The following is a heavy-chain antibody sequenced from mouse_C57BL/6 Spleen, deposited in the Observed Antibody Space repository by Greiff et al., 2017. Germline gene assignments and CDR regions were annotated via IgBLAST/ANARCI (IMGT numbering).Heavy chain of an antibody. Sequence: QVQLQQSGPELVKPGASVKISCKASGYAFSSSWMNWVKQRPGKGLEWIGRIYPGDGATNYNGKFKGKATLTADKSSSTAYMQLSSLTSENSAVYFFAISVIYDDYVFDYWGQGTTLTVSS. CDR3: AISVIYDDYVFDY. D-gene: IGHD2-3*01. CDR2: IYPGDGAT. V-gene: IGHV1-82*01. CDR1: GYAFSSSW. J-gene: IGHJ2*01.